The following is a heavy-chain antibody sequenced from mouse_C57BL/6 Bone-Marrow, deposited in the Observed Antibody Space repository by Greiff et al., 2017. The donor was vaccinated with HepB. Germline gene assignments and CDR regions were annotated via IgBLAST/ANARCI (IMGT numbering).Heavy chain of an antibody. CDR1: GFSFNTYA. V-gene: IGHV10-1*01. CDR2: IRSKSNNYAT. Sequence: EVQLVESGGGLVQPKGSLKLSCAASGFSFNTYAMNWVRQAPGKGLEWVARIRSKSNNYATYYADSVKDRFTISRDDSESMLYLQMNNLKTEDTAMYYCVRPILLRPVPYAMDYWGQGTSVTVSS. CDR3: VRPILLRPVPYAMDY. J-gene: IGHJ4*01. D-gene: IGHD1-1*01.